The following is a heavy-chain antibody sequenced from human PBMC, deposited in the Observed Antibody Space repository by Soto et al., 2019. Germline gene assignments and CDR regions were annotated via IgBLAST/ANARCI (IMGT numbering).Heavy chain of an antibody. CDR1: GDTFNFYT. D-gene: IGHD3-10*01. Sequence: QVQLVQYGAEVKKPGSSVKVSCKASGDTFNFYTINWVRQAPGLGLEWMGSFNPIVSFSNSALKFHGRGTHTADKSTISAYMVVISLRSEDMAIYYCATSFGSGSRAFDYWGQGALVPVSS. CDR3: ATSFGSGSRAFDY. CDR2: FNPIVSFS. J-gene: IGHJ4*02. V-gene: IGHV1-69*02.